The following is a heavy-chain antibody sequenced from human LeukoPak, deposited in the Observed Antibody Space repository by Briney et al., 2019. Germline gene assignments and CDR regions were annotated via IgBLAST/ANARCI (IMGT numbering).Heavy chain of an antibody. D-gene: IGHD2-8*01. Sequence: PGGSLRLSCAASGFTFSSYWMTWVRQAPGKGLEWVSSISSSSSYIYYADSVKGRFTISRDNAKNSLYLQMNSLRAEDTAVYYCARDQLIQKGFDYWGQGTLVTVSS. CDR2: ISSSSSYI. J-gene: IGHJ4*02. CDR1: GFTFSSYW. V-gene: IGHV3-21*01. CDR3: ARDQLIQKGFDY.